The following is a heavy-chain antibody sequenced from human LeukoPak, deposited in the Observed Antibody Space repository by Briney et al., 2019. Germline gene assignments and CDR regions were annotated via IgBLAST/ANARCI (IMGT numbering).Heavy chain of an antibody. CDR3: ARAGYCGGDCYSYNWFDP. Sequence: SQTLSLTCAISGDSVSSNSAAWNWIRQSPSRGLEWLGRTYYRSKWYNDYAVSVKSRITINPDTSKNQFSLQLNSVTPEDTAVYYCARAGYCGGDCYSYNWFDPWGQGTLVTVSS. V-gene: IGHV6-1*01. CDR1: GDSVSSNSAA. J-gene: IGHJ5*02. CDR2: TYYRSKWYN. D-gene: IGHD2-21*01.